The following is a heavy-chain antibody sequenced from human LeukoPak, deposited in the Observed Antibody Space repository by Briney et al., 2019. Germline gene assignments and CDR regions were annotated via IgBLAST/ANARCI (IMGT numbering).Heavy chain of an antibody. CDR3: TRGGRGYCSSTSCYFDY. J-gene: IGHJ4*02. V-gene: IGHV6-1*01. D-gene: IGHD2-2*01. Sequence: SQTLSLTCAISGDSVSSDSTAWNWIRQSPSRGLEWLGRIYYRSNWYNDYAVSVKSRITISPDTSKNQFSLQLNSVTPEDTAVYYCTRGGRGYCSSTSCYFDYWGQGTLVTVSS. CDR1: GDSVSSDSTA. CDR2: IYYRSNWYN.